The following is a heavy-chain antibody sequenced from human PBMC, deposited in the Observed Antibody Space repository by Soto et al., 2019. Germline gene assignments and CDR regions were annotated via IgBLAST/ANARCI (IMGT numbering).Heavy chain of an antibody. D-gene: IGHD5-12*01. V-gene: IGHV3-53*01. CDR1: GFTVSIDY. CDR2: IYSGGST. J-gene: IGHJ6*02. CDR3: ARDNSGYDDV. Sequence: GLSLRLYCAASGFTVSIDYMSWVRQAPGKGLEWVSVIYSGGSTYYADSVKGRFTISRDNSKNTLYLQMNSLRAEDTAVYYCARDNSGYDDVWGQGTTVTVSS.